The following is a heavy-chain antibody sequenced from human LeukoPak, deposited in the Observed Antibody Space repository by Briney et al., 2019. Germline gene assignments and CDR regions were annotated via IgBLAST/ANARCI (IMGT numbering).Heavy chain of an antibody. CDR1: GGSFSGYY. CDR2: INHSGST. D-gene: IGHD1-26*01. V-gene: IGHV4-34*01. Sequence: SQTLSLTCAVYGGSFSGYYWSWIRQPPGKGLEWIGEINHSGSTNYNPSLKSRVTISVDTSKNQFSLKLSSVTAADTAVYYCARGPSGSNYWGQGTLVTVSS. CDR3: ARGPSGSNY. J-gene: IGHJ4*02.